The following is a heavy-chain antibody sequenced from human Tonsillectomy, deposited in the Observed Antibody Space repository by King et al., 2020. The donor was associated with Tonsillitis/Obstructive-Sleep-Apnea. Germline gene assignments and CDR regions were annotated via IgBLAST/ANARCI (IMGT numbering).Heavy chain of an antibody. V-gene: IGHV3-11*05. CDR3: ARSVFMDV. Sequence: VQLVESGGGFVKPGGSLRLSCSASGFIFTDYYMNWVRQAPGKGLEWVSYISGSGGSTNYADSVQGRFTISRDNTNGSLYLQMSSLRADDPAVYYCARSVFMDVWGKGTTVTVSS. CDR1: GFIFTDYY. CDR2: ISGSGGST. J-gene: IGHJ6*03.